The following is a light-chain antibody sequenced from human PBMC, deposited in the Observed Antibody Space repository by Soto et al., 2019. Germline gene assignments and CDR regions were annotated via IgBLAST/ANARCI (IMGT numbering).Light chain of an antibody. V-gene: IGKV3-11*01. CDR3: QQRSSWPRT. CDR1: QSVNSH. CDR2: DAS. Sequence: EIVLTQSPATLSLSPGKRATLSCRASQSVNSHLPWYQQKPGQAPRLLIYDASNRATGIPARFSGSGSGTDFNLTISSLAPEDFAVYYCQQRSSWPRTFGQGTKVEIK. J-gene: IGKJ1*01.